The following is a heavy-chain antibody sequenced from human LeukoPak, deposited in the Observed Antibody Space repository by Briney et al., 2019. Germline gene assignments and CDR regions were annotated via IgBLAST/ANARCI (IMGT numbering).Heavy chain of an antibody. CDR3: ARALAGVGGYFDL. D-gene: IGHD2-15*01. CDR2: IYYSGST. Sequence: SETLSLTCTVSGGSISSSSYYWGWLRQPPGKGLEWIGSIYYSGSTYYNPSLKSRFTISVDTSKNQFSLKLSSVTAADTAVYYCARALAGVGGYFDLWGRGTLVTVSS. J-gene: IGHJ2*01. CDR1: GGSISSSSYY. V-gene: IGHV4-39*07.